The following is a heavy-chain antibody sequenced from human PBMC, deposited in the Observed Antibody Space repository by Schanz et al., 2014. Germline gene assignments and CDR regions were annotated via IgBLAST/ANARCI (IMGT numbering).Heavy chain of an antibody. Sequence: QVQVVESGGGVVQPGTSLRLSCAASGFTFRSYGMYWVRQAPCKGLEWVAVIWYDGSNKNYADSVKGRFTISRDNSKNTLYLQMNSLRAEDTAVYYCAKDLVVVPAAMGGMDVWGQGTTVTVSS. J-gene: IGHJ6*02. CDR1: GFTFRSYG. CDR2: IWYDGSNK. V-gene: IGHV3-33*06. D-gene: IGHD2-2*01. CDR3: AKDLVVVPAAMGGMDV.